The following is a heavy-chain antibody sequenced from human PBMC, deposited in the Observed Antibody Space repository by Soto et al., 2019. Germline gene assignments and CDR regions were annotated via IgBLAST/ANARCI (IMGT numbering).Heavy chain of an antibody. J-gene: IGHJ6*02. CDR3: ARHEGCIAVAGRMGNYYGMDV. CDR2: IYPGDSDT. CDR1: GYSFTSYW. D-gene: IGHD6-19*01. V-gene: IGHV5-51*01. Sequence: PGESLKISCKGSGYSFTSYWIGWVRQMPGKGLEWMGIIYPGDSDTRYSPSFQGQFTISADKSISTAYLQWSSLKASDTAMYYCARHEGCIAVAGRMGNYYGMDVWGQGTTVTVSS.